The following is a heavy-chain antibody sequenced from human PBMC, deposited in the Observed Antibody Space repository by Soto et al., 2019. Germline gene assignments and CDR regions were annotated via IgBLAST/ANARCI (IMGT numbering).Heavy chain of an antibody. CDR2: INAGNGNT. Sequence: QVQLVQSGAEVKKPGASVKVSCKASGYTFTSYAMNWVRQAPGQRLEWMGWINAGNGNTKYSQKFQGRVTITRDTSASTAYMELSSLRSEDTALYYCARSVGAALSDYWGQGTLVTVSS. V-gene: IGHV1-3*01. J-gene: IGHJ4*02. CDR1: GYTFTSYA. D-gene: IGHD1-26*01. CDR3: ARSVGAALSDY.